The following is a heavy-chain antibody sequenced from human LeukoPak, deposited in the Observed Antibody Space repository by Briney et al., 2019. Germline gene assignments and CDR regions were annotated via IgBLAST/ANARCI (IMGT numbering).Heavy chain of an antibody. V-gene: IGHV4-59*01. CDR2: IYYSGST. CDR1: GGSISSYY. D-gene: IGHD1-26*01. J-gene: IGHJ5*02. Sequence: SETLSLTCTVSGGSISSYYWSWIRQPPGKGLEWIGYIYYSGSTNYNPFLKSRVTISVDTSKNQFSLKLSSVTAADTAVYYCARDGVGATTFWFDPWGQGTLVTVSS. CDR3: ARDGVGATTFWFDP.